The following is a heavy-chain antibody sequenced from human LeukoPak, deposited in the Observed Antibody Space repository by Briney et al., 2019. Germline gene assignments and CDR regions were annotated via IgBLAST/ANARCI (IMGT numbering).Heavy chain of an antibody. CDR2: IYYSGNI. CDR1: GGSISSYY. CDR3: ARGRRGIQYNFDY. D-gene: IGHD3-16*01. Sequence: PSETLSLTCTVSGGSISSYYWTWIRQPPGKGLEWIGYIYYSGNIKYNPSLKSRVTISVDTSKNQFSLKLTSVSAADTAVYYCARGRRGIQYNFDYWGQGTLVTVSS. V-gene: IGHV4-59*01. J-gene: IGHJ4*02.